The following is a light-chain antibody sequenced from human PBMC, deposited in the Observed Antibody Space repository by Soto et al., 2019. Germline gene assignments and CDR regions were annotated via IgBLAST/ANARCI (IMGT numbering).Light chain of an antibody. CDR2: DVT. J-gene: IGLJ2*01. CDR1: SSDVGGYNY. CDR3: SSYTGSYTLL. Sequence: QSVLTQPRSVSGSPGQSVTISCTGTSSDVGGYNYVSWYQQHPGKVPKLMIYDVTKRPSGVPDRFSGSKSGNTASLTISGLQAEDEADYYCSSYTGSYTLLFGGGTKLTVL. V-gene: IGLV2-11*01.